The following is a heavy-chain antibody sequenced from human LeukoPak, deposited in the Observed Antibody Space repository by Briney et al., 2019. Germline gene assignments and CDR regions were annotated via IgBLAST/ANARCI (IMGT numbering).Heavy chain of an antibody. CDR2: IYHSGST. Sequence: SGTLSLTCAVSGGSISSSNWWSWVRQPPGKGLEWIGEIYHSGSTNYNPSLKSRVTISVDKSKNQFSLKLSSVTAADTAVYYCARDTLEMATWTYMDVWGKGTTVTVSS. CDR3: ARDTLEMATWTYMDV. V-gene: IGHV4-4*02. J-gene: IGHJ6*03. D-gene: IGHD5-24*01. CDR1: GGSISSSNW.